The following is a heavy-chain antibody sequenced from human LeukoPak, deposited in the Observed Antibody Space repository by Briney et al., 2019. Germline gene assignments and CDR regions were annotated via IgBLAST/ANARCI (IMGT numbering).Heavy chain of an antibody. CDR3: ARQGMGTSPDY. V-gene: IGHV5-51*01. CDR1: GYSFTSYW. Sequence: GGSLQISLKGSGYSFTSYWIGWVRPMPGKGLEWMGIIYPGDSDTRYSPSFQGQVTISADKSISTAYLQWSSLKASDTAMYYCARQGMGTSPDYWGQGTLVTVSS. D-gene: IGHD5-24*01. J-gene: IGHJ4*02. CDR2: IYPGDSDT.